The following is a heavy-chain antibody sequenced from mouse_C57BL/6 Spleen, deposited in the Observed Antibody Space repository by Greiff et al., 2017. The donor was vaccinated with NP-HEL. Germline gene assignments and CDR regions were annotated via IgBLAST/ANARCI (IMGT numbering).Heavy chain of an antibody. J-gene: IGHJ4*01. Sequence: VQLQQSGAELARPGASVKLSCKASGYTFTSYGISWVKQRTGQGLEWIGEIYPRSGNTYYNEKFKGKATLTADKSSSTAYMELRSLTSEDSAVYFCATYYYGSSLYAMDYWGQGTSVTVSS. V-gene: IGHV1-81*01. CDR2: IYPRSGNT. D-gene: IGHD1-1*01. CDR3: ATYYYGSSLYAMDY. CDR1: GYTFTSYG.